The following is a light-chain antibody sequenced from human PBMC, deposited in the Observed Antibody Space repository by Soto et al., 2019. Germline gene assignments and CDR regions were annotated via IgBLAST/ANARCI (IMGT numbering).Light chain of an antibody. V-gene: IGKV1-5*01. Sequence: DIQMTQSPTTLSASIGDRVTITCRASESIRTWLAWYQHKPGKAPKFLIYDASTLESGVPSRFRGIGLGPNFILTSSGCRLDNLAPYYGNHYIIYRRPFGQGTRGKF. CDR1: ESIRTW. J-gene: IGKJ1*01. CDR3: NHYIIYRRP. CDR2: DAS.